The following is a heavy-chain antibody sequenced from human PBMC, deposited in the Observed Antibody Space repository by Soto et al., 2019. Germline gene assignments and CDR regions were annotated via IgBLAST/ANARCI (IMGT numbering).Heavy chain of an antibody. V-gene: IGHV3-30-3*01. D-gene: IGHD3-22*01. CDR3: ARGYYYDSSGWDAMDV. CDR2: TSYDGSNE. J-gene: IGHJ6*02. Sequence: QVQLVESGGGVVQPGRSQRLSCAASGFSFRDYAMHWVRQAPGKGLEWVAVTSYDGSNEFYADSVKGRFTISRDNSKSTLYLQMNSLRAEDTAVYYCARGYYYDSSGWDAMDVWGQGTEVTVSS. CDR1: GFSFRDYA.